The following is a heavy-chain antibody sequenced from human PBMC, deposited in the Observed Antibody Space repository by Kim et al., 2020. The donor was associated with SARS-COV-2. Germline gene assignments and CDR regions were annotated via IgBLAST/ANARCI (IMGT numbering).Heavy chain of an antibody. CDR1: GGSISSSSNY. CDR2: IYYSGST. J-gene: IGHJ5*02. CDR3: ARKLSSSSLRCWFDP. V-gene: IGHV4-39*01. Sequence: SETLSLTCTVSGGSISSSSNYWNWIRQPPGKGLEWFGNIYYSGSTYYNPSLRSRVTISVDTSKNQFSLKLSSVTAADTAMYYCARKLSSSSLRCWFDPWG. D-gene: IGHD6-6*01.